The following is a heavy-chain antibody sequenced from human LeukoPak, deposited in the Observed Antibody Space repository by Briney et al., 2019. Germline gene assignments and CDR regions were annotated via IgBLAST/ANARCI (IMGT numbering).Heavy chain of an antibody. V-gene: IGHV3-15*01. CDR3: TTAGLYYDILTDYYPFDY. Sequence: GGSLRLSCAASGFTFNNAWMTWVRQAPGKGLEWVGHIKSKTDGGTTDYAAPVKGRFTISRDDSKNSLYLQMNSLKTEDTAVYYCTTAGLYYDILTDYYPFDYWGQGTLVTVSS. J-gene: IGHJ4*02. CDR1: GFTFNNAW. CDR2: IKSKTDGGTT. D-gene: IGHD3-9*01.